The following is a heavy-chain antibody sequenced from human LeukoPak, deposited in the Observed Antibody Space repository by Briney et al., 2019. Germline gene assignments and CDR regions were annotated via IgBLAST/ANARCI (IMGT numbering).Heavy chain of an antibody. D-gene: IGHD3-22*01. J-gene: IGHJ4*02. CDR3: ARFRKSSGTFDY. V-gene: IGHV4-4*07. CDR1: GGSISSYY. CDR2: IYTSGST. Sequence: SETLSLTCTVSGGSISSYYWSWIRQPAGKGLEWIGRIYTSGSTNYNPSLKSRVTISVDTSKNQFSLKLSSVTAADTAVYYCARFRKSSGTFDYWGQGTLVTVSS.